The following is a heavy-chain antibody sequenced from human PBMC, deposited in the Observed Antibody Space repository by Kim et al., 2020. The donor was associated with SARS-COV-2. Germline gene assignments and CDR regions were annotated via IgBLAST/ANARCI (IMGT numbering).Heavy chain of an antibody. CDR2: INPNSGGT. D-gene: IGHD6-13*01. Sequence: ASVKVSCKASGYTFTGYYMHWVRQAPVQGLEWMGWINPNSGGTNYAQKFQGGVTMTRDTSISTAYMELSRLRSDDTAVYYCARVGYSSSWYDAFDIWGQGTMVTVSS. J-gene: IGHJ3*02. CDR1: GYTFTGYY. CDR3: ARVGYSSSWYDAFDI. V-gene: IGHV1-2*02.